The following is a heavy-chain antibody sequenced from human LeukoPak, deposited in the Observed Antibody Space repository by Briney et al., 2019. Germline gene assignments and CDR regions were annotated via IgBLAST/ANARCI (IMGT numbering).Heavy chain of an antibody. CDR1: GGTFSSYA. J-gene: IGHJ4*02. Sequence: GASVKVSCKASGGTFSSYAISWVRQAPGQGLEWMGRIIPILGIANYAQKFQGRVTITADKSTSTAYMELSSLRSEDTAVYYCARVSELRSGFSYFDYWGQGTLVTVSS. D-gene: IGHD1-26*01. CDR3: ARVSELRSGFSYFDY. CDR2: IIPILGIA. V-gene: IGHV1-69*04.